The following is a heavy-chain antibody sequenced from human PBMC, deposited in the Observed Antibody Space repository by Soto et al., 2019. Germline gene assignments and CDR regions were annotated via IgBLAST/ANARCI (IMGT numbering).Heavy chain of an antibody. CDR3: ARDQTVTTHSYYALDV. CDR1: GYTFSSYY. Sequence: ASVKVSCKASGYTFSSYYIHWVRQAPGQGLEWMGVISPSGGATSYAQRFQGRVTMARETSTSTVYMELSSLRSEDTAVYYCARDQTVTTHSYYALDVWGQGTTVTVSS. V-gene: IGHV1-46*01. CDR2: ISPSGGAT. J-gene: IGHJ6*02. D-gene: IGHD4-17*01.